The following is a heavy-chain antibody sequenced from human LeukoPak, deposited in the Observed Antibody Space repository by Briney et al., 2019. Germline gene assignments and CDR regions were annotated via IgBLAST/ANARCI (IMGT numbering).Heavy chain of an antibody. Sequence: SETLSLTCTVSGGSISSYYWSWIRQPPGKGLEWIGYIYYSGSTNYNPSLKSRVTISVDTSKNQFSLKLSSVTAADTVVYYCARDGSITGTKYYYYYGMDVWGQGTTVTVSS. J-gene: IGHJ6*02. D-gene: IGHD1-7*01. CDR1: GGSISSYY. CDR3: ARDGSITGTKYYYYYGMDV. V-gene: IGHV4-59*01. CDR2: IYYSGST.